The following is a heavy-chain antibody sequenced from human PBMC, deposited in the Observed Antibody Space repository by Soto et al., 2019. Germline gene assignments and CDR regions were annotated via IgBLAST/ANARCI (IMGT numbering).Heavy chain of an antibody. V-gene: IGHV3-33*01. J-gene: IGHJ6*02. CDR3: ARVEAAAGTPYYYYYGMDV. CDR2: IWYDGSNE. CDR1: GFTFSSYG. D-gene: IGHD6-13*01. Sequence: PGGSLRLSCAASGFTFSSYGMHWVRQAPGKGLEWVAVIWYDGSNEYYADSVKGRFTISRDNSKNTLYLQMNSLRAEDTAVYYCARVEAAAGTPYYYYYGMDVWGQGTTVTVSS.